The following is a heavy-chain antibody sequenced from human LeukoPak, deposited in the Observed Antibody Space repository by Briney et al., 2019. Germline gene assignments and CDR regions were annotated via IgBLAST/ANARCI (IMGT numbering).Heavy chain of an antibody. Sequence: GGSLRLSCAASGFTFSSYAMSWVRQAPGKGLEWVSAISGSGGSTYYADSVKGRFTISRDNSKNTLCLQMNSLRAEDTAVYYCAKDLGNYGDNWFDPWGQGTLVTVSS. D-gene: IGHD4-17*01. V-gene: IGHV3-23*01. CDR1: GFTFSSYA. CDR3: AKDLGNYGDNWFDP. J-gene: IGHJ5*02. CDR2: ISGSGGST.